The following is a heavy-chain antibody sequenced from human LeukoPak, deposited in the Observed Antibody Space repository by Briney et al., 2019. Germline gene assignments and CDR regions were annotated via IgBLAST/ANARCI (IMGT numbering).Heavy chain of an antibody. Sequence: SQTLSLTCTVSGGSISSGGCYWSWIRQHPGKGLEWIGYIYYSGSTYYNPSLKSRVTISVDTSKNQFSLKLSSVTAADTAVYYCARDMTRYCSSTSCSNWFDPWGQGTLVTVSS. CDR3: ARDMTRYCSSTSCSNWFDP. D-gene: IGHD2-2*01. CDR1: GGSISSGGCY. J-gene: IGHJ5*02. V-gene: IGHV4-31*03. CDR2: IYYSGST.